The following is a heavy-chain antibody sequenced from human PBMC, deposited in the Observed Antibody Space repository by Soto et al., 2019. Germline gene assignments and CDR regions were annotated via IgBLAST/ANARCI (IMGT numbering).Heavy chain of an antibody. Sequence: LVKLSCKASGGSFSSSTISWGRQAPGQGLEWMGRIIPILGIANYAQKFQGRVTITADKSTSTAYMELSSLRSEDTAVYYCARSSLEPYYYYYYMDVWGKGTTVTV. CDR1: GGSFSSST. V-gene: IGHV1-69*02. CDR3: ARSSLEPYYYYYYMDV. CDR2: IIPILGIA. J-gene: IGHJ6*03.